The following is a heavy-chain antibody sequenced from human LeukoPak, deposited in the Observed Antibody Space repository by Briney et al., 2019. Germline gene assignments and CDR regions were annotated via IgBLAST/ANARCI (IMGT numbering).Heavy chain of an antibody. D-gene: IGHD6-19*01. V-gene: IGHV1-69*01. CDR3: ARDIAVAGTTLDY. CDR1: GGTFSSYA. Sequence: ASVKVSCKASGGTFSSYAISWVRQAPGQGLEWMGGIIPIFGTANYAQKFQGRVTITADESTSTAYMELSSLRSKDTAVYYCARDIAVAGTTLDYWGQGTLVTVSS. CDR2: IIPIFGTA. J-gene: IGHJ4*02.